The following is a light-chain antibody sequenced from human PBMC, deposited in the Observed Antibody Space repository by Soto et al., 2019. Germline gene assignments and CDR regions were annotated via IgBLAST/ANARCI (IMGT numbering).Light chain of an antibody. CDR1: SSDVGGYNY. CDR2: DVI. CDR3: CSYAGSFV. Sequence: QSVLTQPRSVSGSPGQSVTISCTGTSSDVGGYNYVSWYQQHPGKAPKLMIYDVIKRTSGVPDRFSGSKSGNTASLTISGLQAEDEADYYCCSYAGSFVFGTGTKLTVL. J-gene: IGLJ1*01. V-gene: IGLV2-11*01.